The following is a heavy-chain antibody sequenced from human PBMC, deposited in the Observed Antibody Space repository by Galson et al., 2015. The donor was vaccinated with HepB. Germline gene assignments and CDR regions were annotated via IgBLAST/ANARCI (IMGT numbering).Heavy chain of an antibody. Sequence: SLRLSCAVSGFTLSTYWMSWVRQAPGKGLEWVANIKQDGSEKYYVDSVKGRFTISRDNAKNSLYLQMDSLRAEDTAVYYCARSQAASFDYWGQGTLVIVSS. J-gene: IGHJ4*02. CDR2: IKQDGSEK. CDR3: ARSQAASFDY. D-gene: IGHD2-15*01. CDR1: GFTLSTYW. V-gene: IGHV3-7*03.